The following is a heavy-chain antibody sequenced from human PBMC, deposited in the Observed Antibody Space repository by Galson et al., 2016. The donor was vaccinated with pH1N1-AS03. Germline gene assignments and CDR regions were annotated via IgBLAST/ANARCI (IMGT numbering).Heavy chain of an antibody. V-gene: IGHV1-2*02. J-gene: IGHJ6*03. Sequence: SCAASGFSLTSYGIHWVRQAPGQGLEWMGWINPNSGDTNNAQKFEGRVTMTRDTSISTAYMEVNRLISDDTAAYYCARDRTAAPSYYYYMDVWGKGTTVTVSS. CDR3: ARDRTAAPSYYYYMDV. CDR1: GFSLTSYG. D-gene: IGHD6-13*01. CDR2: INPNSGDT.